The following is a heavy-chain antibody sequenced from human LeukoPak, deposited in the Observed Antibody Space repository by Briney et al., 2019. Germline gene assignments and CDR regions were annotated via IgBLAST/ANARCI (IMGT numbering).Heavy chain of an antibody. J-gene: IGHJ4*02. CDR1: GLTFSNYA. Sequence: PGGSLRLSCADSGLTFSNYAMSWVRQAPGKGLEWVSAISGSGGSTYYADSVKGRFTISRDNSKNTLYLQMNSLRAEDTAVYYCAKTQVGATIYFDYWGQGTLVTVSS. CDR2: ISGSGGST. CDR3: AKTQVGATIYFDY. D-gene: IGHD1-26*01. V-gene: IGHV3-23*01.